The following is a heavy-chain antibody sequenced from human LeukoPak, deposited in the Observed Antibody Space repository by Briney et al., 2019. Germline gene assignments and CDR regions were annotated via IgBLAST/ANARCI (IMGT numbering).Heavy chain of an antibody. CDR3: ARNSHGYTSGWLQFNFDY. V-gene: IGHV1-18*01. D-gene: IGHD6-19*01. Sequence: ASVKVSCKASGYTFTSYGINWVRQAPGRGLEWMGWINAYTGNTNYAQKLQGRVTMTTDTSTSTAYMELRSLRSDDTAVYYCARNSHGYTSGWLQFNFDYWGQGTLVTVSS. CDR1: GYTFTSYG. J-gene: IGHJ4*02. CDR2: INAYTGNT.